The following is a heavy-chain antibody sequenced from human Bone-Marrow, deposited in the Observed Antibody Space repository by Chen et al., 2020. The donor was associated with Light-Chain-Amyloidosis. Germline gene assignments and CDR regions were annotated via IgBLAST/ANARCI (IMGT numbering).Heavy chain of an antibody. CDR2: IYPDDADA. CDR3: ARRRDGYNFDY. D-gene: IGHD5-12*01. Sequence: EVQLEQSGPEVKKPGEYLKISCKGSGYTFPNYWIGWVRQMPGKGLEWMGVIYPDDADARYSPSFGGQVTISADKSITAAYLQWRSLKASDTAMYYCARRRDGYNFDYWGQGTLVTVSS. V-gene: IGHV5-51*01. J-gene: IGHJ4*02. CDR1: GYTFPNYW.